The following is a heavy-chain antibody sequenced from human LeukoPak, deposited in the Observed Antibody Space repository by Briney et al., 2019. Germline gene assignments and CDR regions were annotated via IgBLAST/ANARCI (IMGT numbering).Heavy chain of an antibody. CDR1: GYTFTSYG. Sequence: ASVKVSCKASGYTFTSYGISWVRQAPGQGLEWMGWISAYNGNTNYAQKLQGRVTMTTDTSTSTAYMELRSLRSDDTAVYYCARLVVVRGVPNWFDPWGQGSLVTVSS. CDR2: ISAYNGNT. J-gene: IGHJ5*02. D-gene: IGHD3-10*01. CDR3: ARLVVVRGVPNWFDP. V-gene: IGHV1-18*01.